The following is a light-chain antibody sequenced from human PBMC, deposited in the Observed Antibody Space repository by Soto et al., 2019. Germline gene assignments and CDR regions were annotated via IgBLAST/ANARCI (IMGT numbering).Light chain of an antibody. CDR2: EDN. V-gene: IGLV6-57*04. CDR3: QSYDSSNYV. J-gene: IGLJ1*01. CDR1: SGSIASNY. Sequence: NFMLTQPHSVSESPGKTVTISCTRSSGSIASNYAQWYQQRPGSAPTTVIYEDNQRPSGVPDRFSGSIDSSSNSASLTISGLKTEDEADYYCQSYDSSNYVFGTGTKVTVL.